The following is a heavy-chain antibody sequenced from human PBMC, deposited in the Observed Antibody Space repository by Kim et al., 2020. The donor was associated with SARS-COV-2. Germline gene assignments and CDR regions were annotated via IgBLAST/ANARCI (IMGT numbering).Heavy chain of an antibody. Sequence: GGSLRLSCAASGFTFSSYSMNWVRHAPGKGLEWVSYISSSSSTIYYADSVKGRFTISRDNAKNSLYLQMNSLRDEDTAVYYCARVGYSSGWYYFDYWGQGTLVTVSS. V-gene: IGHV3-48*02. CDR1: GFTFSSYS. D-gene: IGHD6-19*01. J-gene: IGHJ4*02. CDR2: ISSSSSTI. CDR3: ARVGYSSGWYYFDY.